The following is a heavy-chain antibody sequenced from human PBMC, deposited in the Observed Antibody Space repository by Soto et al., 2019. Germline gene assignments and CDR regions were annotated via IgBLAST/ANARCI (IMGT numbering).Heavy chain of an antibody. V-gene: IGHV3-53*01. CDR1: GFTVSGDY. Sequence: LRLSCAASGFTVSGDYVIWVRQAPLKGLECVSVIHFGGNTYYADSVKGRFTVSRDNSKNTLYLQMNSLRVEDTAIYFCTKVSPQWLVHDYWGQGTLVTVSS. J-gene: IGHJ4*02. CDR2: IHFGGNT. D-gene: IGHD6-19*01. CDR3: TKVSPQWLVHDY.